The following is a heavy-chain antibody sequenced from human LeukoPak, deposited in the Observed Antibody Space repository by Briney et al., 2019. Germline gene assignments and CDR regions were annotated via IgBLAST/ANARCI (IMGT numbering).Heavy chain of an antibody. CDR3: ARAANWNYQEGYYFDY. CDR1: GFTVSSKY. D-gene: IGHD1-7*01. Sequence: GGSLRLSCAASGFTVSSKYMSWVCQAPGKGLEWVSVSYSGGSTYYADSVKGRFTISRDNSKNTVYLQMNSLRAEDTAVYYCARAANWNYQEGYYFDYWGQGTLVTVSS. V-gene: IGHV3-53*01. J-gene: IGHJ4*02. CDR2: SYSGGST.